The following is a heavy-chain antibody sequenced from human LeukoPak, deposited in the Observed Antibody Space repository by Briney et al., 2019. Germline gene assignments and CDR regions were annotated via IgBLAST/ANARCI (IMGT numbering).Heavy chain of an antibody. Sequence: GESLKISCQGSGYSFTSYWIVWVRQMPGKGLEWMGIIYPGDSDTTYSPSFQGQVTISADKSVSTAYLQWSSLKASDTAMYYCARGNSGYEWPFDYWGQGTLVTVSS. D-gene: IGHD5-12*01. CDR3: ARGNSGYEWPFDY. V-gene: IGHV5-51*01. J-gene: IGHJ4*02. CDR2: IYPGDSDT. CDR1: GYSFTSYW.